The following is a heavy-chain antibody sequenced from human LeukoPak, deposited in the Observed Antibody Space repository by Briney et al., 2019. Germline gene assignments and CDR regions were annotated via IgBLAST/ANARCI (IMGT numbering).Heavy chain of an antibody. CDR3: ARGGGNGGGWVGHYYYMDV. D-gene: IGHD4-23*01. CDR1: GGSISSSNW. CDR2: IYHSGST. Sequence: SETLSLTCAVSGGSISSSNWWSWIRQPPGKGLEWIGEIYHSGSTYKNPSLKSRVTISVDTSKNQFSLKLSPVTAADTAVYYCARGGGNGGGWVGHYYYMDVWGKGTTVTVSS. V-gene: IGHV4-4*02. J-gene: IGHJ6*03.